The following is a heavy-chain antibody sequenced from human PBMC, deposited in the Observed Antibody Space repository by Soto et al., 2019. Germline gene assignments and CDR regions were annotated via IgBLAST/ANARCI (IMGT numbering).Heavy chain of an antibody. J-gene: IGHJ5*02. D-gene: IGHD6-19*01. CDR1: GYSFTSYW. CDR2: IYPGDSDT. CDR3: ARHQGRYNTGYSSGYLPSWFDP. Sequence: PGESLKISCKGSGYSFTSYWIGWVRQMPGKGLEWMGIIYPGDSDTRYSPSFQGQVTISADKSISTAYLQWSSLKASDTDMYYCARHQGRYNTGYSSGYLPSWFDPWGQGTLVTVSS. V-gene: IGHV5-51*01.